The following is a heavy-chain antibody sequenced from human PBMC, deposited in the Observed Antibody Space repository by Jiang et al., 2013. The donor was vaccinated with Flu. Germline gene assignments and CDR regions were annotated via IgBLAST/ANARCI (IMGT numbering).Heavy chain of an antibody. V-gene: IGHV4-38-2*02. D-gene: IGHD5-18*01. Sequence: LLKPSETLSLTCAVSGYSISSGYYWGWIRQPPGKGLEWIGTIYHSGSTYYNPSLKSRVTISVDTSKNQFSLKLSSVTAADTAVYYCARDRARIQLWVDAFDIWGQGTMVTVSS. J-gene: IGHJ3*02. CDR1: GYSISSGYY. CDR2: IYHSGST. CDR3: ARDRARIQLWVDAFDI.